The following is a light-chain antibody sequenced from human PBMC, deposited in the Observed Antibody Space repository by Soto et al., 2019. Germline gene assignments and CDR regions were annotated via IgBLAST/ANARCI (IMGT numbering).Light chain of an antibody. V-gene: IGKV3-15*01. CDR1: QGVSRK. CDR2: GAS. J-gene: IGKJ4*01. Sequence: EIGMTQSPATLSVAPGERGSFACRSSQGVSRKLAWYQHKPGQAPRLLISGASTGATGIPARFSGSGSGTEFTLTISSLQSEDCAVYYCQQYYTWPITFGGGTKVDIK. CDR3: QQYYTWPIT.